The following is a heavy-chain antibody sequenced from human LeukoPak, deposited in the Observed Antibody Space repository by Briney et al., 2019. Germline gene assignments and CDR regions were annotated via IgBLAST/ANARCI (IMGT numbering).Heavy chain of an antibody. CDR3: ARDPSSGWYLKGWFDP. D-gene: IGHD6-19*01. CDR2: INPDSDNT. J-gene: IGHJ5*02. Sequence: ASVKVSCKASGYTFTSYDIHWVRQATGQGLEWMGWINPDSDNTDYAQKFQARVTITRNTSISTAYMELSSLRSEDTAVYYCARDPSSGWYLKGWFDPWGQGTLVTVSS. CDR1: GYTFTSYD. V-gene: IGHV1-8*01.